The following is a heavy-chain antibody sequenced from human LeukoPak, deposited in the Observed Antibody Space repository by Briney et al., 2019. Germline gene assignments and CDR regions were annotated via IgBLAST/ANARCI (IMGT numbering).Heavy chain of an antibody. CDR3: ARAKVVAATFYYSHGMDV. CDR2: INHSGST. D-gene: IGHD2-15*01. Sequence: PSETLSLTCAVYGGSFSGYYWSWIRQPPGKGLEWIGEINHSGSTNYNPSLKSRVTISVDTSKNQFSLKLSSVTAGDTGVYYCARAKVVAATFYYSHGMDVWGQGTSVTVSS. CDR1: GGSFSGYY. J-gene: IGHJ6*02. V-gene: IGHV4-34*01.